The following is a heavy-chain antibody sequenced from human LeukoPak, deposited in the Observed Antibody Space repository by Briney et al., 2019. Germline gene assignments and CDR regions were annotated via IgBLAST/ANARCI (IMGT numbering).Heavy chain of an antibody. J-gene: IGHJ4*02. Sequence: PSETLSLTCTVSGGSISSYYWSWIRQPPGKGLEWIGYIYYSGSTNYNPSLKSRVTISVDTSKNQFSLKLSSVTAADTAVYYCAREGYYDRSGYPTFDYWGQGTLVTVSS. CDR1: GGSISSYY. V-gene: IGHV4-59*01. CDR2: IYYSGST. CDR3: AREGYYDRSGYPTFDY. D-gene: IGHD3-22*01.